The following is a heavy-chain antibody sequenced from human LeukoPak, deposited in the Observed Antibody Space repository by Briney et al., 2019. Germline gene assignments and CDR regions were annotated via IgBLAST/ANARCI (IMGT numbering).Heavy chain of an antibody. V-gene: IGHV4-61*08. D-gene: IGHD6-19*01. CDR2: IYYSGST. CDR3: ARDRSPSIAVAGWFDP. J-gene: IGHJ5*02. CDR1: GGSISSGDYY. Sequence: SQTLSLTCTVSGGSISSGDYYWSWIRQPPGKGLEWIGYIYYSGSTNYNPSLKSRVTISVDTSKNQFSLKLSSVTAADTAVYYCARDRSPSIAVAGWFDPWGQGTLVTVSS.